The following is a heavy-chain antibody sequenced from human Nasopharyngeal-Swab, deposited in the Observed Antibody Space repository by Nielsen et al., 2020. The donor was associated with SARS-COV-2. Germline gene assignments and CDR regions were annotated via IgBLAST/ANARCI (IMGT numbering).Heavy chain of an antibody. J-gene: IGHJ6*03. CDR3: ARVLRGVAARPLGFGYYYYYYMDV. Sequence: WIRQPPGKGLEWIGEIKHSGSTNYNPSLKRRVTISVDTSKNQFSLKLSSVTAADTAVYYCARVLRGVAARPLGFGYYYYYYMDVWGKGTTVTVSS. CDR2: IKHSGST. D-gene: IGHD6-6*01. V-gene: IGHV4-34*01.